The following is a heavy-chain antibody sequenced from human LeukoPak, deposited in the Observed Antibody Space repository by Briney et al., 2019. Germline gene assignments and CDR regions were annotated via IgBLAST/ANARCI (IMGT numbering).Heavy chain of an antibody. Sequence: SSVKVSCKASGGTFSSYGISWVRQAPGQGLEWMGGIIPMFGTANYAQKFQGRVTINADKSTSTAYMELSSLRSDDTAVYYCARKYSSGWYPWDYYYYYMDVWGKGTTVTVSS. CDR3: ARKYSSGWYPWDYYYYYMDV. V-gene: IGHV1-69*06. CDR2: IIPMFGTA. CDR1: GGTFSSYG. J-gene: IGHJ6*03. D-gene: IGHD6-19*01.